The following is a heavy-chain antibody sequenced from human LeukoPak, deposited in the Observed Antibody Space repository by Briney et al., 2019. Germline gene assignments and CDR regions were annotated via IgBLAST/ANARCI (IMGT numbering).Heavy chain of an antibody. CDR2: IYYSGST. CDR1: GGSISSGSYY. D-gene: IGHD3-3*01. CDR3: AREKFLEWLGRYRAFDI. Sequence: SETLSLTCTVSGGSISSGSYYWGWIRQPPGKGPEWVGSIYYSGSTYYNPSLKSRVTISVDTSKNQFSLKLSSVTAADTAVYYCAREKFLEWLGRYRAFDIWGQGTVVTVSS. V-gene: IGHV4-39*02. J-gene: IGHJ3*02.